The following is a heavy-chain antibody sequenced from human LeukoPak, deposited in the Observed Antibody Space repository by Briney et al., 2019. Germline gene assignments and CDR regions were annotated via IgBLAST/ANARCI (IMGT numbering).Heavy chain of an antibody. V-gene: IGHV3-49*04. CDR3: ARVLGSGTYLYNYHGLDV. CDR1: GFTLGDYA. CDR2: IRSKVYGGTT. Sequence: GGSLRLSCTASGFTLGDYAMSWVRQAPGKGLEWVGFIRSKVYGGTTEYAASVKGRFTISRDDSKSIAYLQMNSLKTEDTAVYYCARVLGSGTYLYNYHGLDVWGQGTTVTVSS. J-gene: IGHJ6*02. D-gene: IGHD3-10*01.